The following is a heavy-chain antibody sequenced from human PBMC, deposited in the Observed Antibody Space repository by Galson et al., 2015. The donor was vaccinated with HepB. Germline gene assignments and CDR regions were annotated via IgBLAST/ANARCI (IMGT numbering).Heavy chain of an antibody. CDR3: TTTPNFSLGGR. CDR2: IRSKANSYAT. D-gene: IGHD3-16*01. CDR1: GFTFSGSA. J-gene: IGHJ4*02. V-gene: IGHV3-73*01. Sequence: SLRLSCAASGFTFSGSAMHWVRQASGKGLEWVGRIRSKANSYATAYAASVKGRFTISRDDSKNTAYLQMNSLKTEDTAVYYCTTTPNFSLGGRWGQGTLVTVSS.